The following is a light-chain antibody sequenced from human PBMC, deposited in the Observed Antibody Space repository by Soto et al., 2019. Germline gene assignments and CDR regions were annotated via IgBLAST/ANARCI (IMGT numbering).Light chain of an antibody. CDR2: DAS. V-gene: IGKV3-15*01. CDR3: QQYNKWPPWT. J-gene: IGKJ1*01. CDR1: QSISYN. Sequence: ILMTQSPATLSVSPGERATLSCRASQSISYNLAWYQQKPGQAPRLLIYDASTRATGILPRFSGSGSGTEFTLTISGPQSEDFAVYYCQQYNKWPPWTLGQGTQVDIK.